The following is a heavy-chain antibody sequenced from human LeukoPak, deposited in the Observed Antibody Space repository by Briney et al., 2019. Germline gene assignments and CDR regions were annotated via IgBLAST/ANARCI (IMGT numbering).Heavy chain of an antibody. Sequence: GGSLRLSCAVSGFTLSNYWMSWVRQAPGKGLEWVSSISSSSKYIYYADSVKGRFTVSRDNAKNSLYLQMNNLRAEDTAVYYCARVGYCSSTSCYPFDAYNWFDPWGQGTLVTVSS. D-gene: IGHD2-2*01. CDR2: ISSSSKYI. V-gene: IGHV3-21*01. CDR1: GFTLSNYW. CDR3: ARVGYCSSTSCYPFDAYNWFDP. J-gene: IGHJ5*02.